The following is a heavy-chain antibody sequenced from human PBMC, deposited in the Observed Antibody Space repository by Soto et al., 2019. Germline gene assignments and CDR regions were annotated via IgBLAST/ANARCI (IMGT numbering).Heavy chain of an antibody. J-gene: IGHJ6*02. D-gene: IGHD2-2*01. CDR3: ARDLGLYCSSTSCYYGMDV. CDR2: IIPIFGTA. CDR1: GGTFSSYA. V-gene: IGHV1-69*06. Sequence: GPSVKVSCKASGGTFSSYAISWVRQAPGQGLEWMGGIIPIFGTANYAQKFQGRVTITADKSTSTAYMELSSLRSEDTAVYYCARDLGLYCSSTSCYYGMDVWGQGTTVTVSS.